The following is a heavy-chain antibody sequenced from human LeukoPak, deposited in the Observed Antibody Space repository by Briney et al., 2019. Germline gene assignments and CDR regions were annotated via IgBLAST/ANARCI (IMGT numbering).Heavy chain of an antibody. CDR1: GFTFSISS. D-gene: IGHD3-22*01. CDR2: ISSSSSSI. Sequence: GGSLRLSCVASGFTFSISSMSWVRQAPGKGLEWVSYISSSSSSIYDADSVRGRFTISRDNAKNSLYLQMNSLRAEDTAVYYCARGSPYDGSGYRTYYFDYWGQGTLVTVSS. CDR3: ARGSPYDGSGYRTYYFDY. J-gene: IGHJ4*02. V-gene: IGHV3-48*04.